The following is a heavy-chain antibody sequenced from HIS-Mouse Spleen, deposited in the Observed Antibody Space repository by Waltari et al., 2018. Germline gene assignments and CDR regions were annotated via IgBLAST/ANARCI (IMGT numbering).Heavy chain of an antibody. D-gene: IGHD6-6*01. CDR1: GGSFSGYS. J-gene: IGHJ3*02. V-gene: IGHV4-34*01. CDR2: INHRGST. Sequence: QVQLQQWGAGLLKPSETLSLTCAVYGGSFSGYSWSWIRQPPGKGLEWIGEINHRGSTNYSPALRSRVTISVDTSKNQCSLKLSSVTAADTAVYYCARVAYSSSSKGGPTDAFDIWGQGTMVTVSS. CDR3: ARVAYSSSSKGGPTDAFDI.